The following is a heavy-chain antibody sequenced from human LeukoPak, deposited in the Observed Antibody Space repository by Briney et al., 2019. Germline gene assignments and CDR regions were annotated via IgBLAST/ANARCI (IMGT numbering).Heavy chain of an antibody. CDR3: ARVNTSIVVVVVAMGYFDY. V-gene: IGHV4-38-2*01. J-gene: IGHJ4*02. CDR1: GYSLSSGYY. Sequence: SETLSLTCAVSGYSLSSGYYWGWIRPPPGKGLEWIGSIYHSGSTYYNPSLKSRVTISVDTSKNQFSLKLSSVTAADTAVCYCARVNTSIVVVVVAMGYFDYWGQGTLVTVSS. D-gene: IGHD2-15*01. CDR2: IYHSGST.